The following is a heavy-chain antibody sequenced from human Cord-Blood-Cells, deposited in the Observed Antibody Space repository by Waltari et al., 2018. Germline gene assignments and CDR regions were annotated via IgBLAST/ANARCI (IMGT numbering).Heavy chain of an antibody. CDR1: GYTFTGYY. J-gene: IGHJ4*02. CDR3: ASLTGDHMLDY. CDR2: INPSSGGT. V-gene: IGHV1-2*02. Sequence: QVQLVQSGAEVKKPGASVKVSCKASGYTFTGYYMHWVRQAPGQGLEWMGWINPSSGGTNYAQKFQGRVTITRDTSISTAYMELSRLRSDDTAVYYCASLTGDHMLDYWGQGTLVTVSS. D-gene: IGHD7-27*01.